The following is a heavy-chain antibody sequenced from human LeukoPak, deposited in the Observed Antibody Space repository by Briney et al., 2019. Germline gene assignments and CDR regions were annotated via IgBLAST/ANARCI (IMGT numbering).Heavy chain of an antibody. V-gene: IGHV3-30*02. CDR3: ARCPLNIAAANQYYFYYMDV. J-gene: IGHJ6*03. CDR2: IRYDESNK. CDR1: GFTFSSYG. Sequence: GGSLRLSCAASGFTFSSYGMHWVRQAPGKGLEWVAFIRYDESNKYYADSAKGRFTISRDNSKNTLYLQMNSLRAEDTAVYYCARCPLNIAAANQYYFYYMDVWGKGTTVTISS. D-gene: IGHD6-13*01.